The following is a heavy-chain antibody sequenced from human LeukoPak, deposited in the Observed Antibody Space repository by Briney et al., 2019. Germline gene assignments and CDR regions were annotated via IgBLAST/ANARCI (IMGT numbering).Heavy chain of an antibody. CDR1: GGSISSGDSH. CDR3: VRVRTGTSCYDY. Sequence: TSETLSLTCTVSGGSISSGDSHWSWVRQSPGKGLEWVGYISSSGGTSYNPSLRSRVTISRDTSQNQFSLKLSSVTAADTAVYYCVRVRTGTSCYDYWGQGTLVTVSP. J-gene: IGHJ4*02. CDR2: ISSSGGT. V-gene: IGHV4-30-4*01. D-gene: IGHD2-2*01.